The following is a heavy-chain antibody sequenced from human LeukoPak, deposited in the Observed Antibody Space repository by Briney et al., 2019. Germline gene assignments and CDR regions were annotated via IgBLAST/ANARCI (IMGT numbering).Heavy chain of an antibody. CDR2: ISGSGGST. V-gene: IGHV3-23*01. CDR1: GFTFSGYT. CDR3: DAMVRGQGA. D-gene: IGHD3-10*01. Sequence: PGGSLRLSCAASGFTFSGYTMNWVRQAPGKGLEWVSAISGSGGSTYYADSVKGRFTISRDNSKNTLYLQMNSLRAEDTAVYYCDAMVRGQGAWGQGTLVTVSS. J-gene: IGHJ5*02.